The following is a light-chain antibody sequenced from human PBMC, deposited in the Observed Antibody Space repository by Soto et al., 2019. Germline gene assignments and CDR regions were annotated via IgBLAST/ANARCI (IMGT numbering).Light chain of an antibody. CDR1: SSDVGACNY. J-gene: IGLJ2*01. CDR2: EVS. Sequence: QSVLTQPPSASGSPGQSVTISCTGTSSDVGACNYVSWFKQHPGKAPKLMIYEVSKRPSGVPDRFSGSKSGSTASLTVSGLHAEDEADYYCSLCAGRNNLVFGGGTKLTAL. CDR3: SLCAGRNNLV. V-gene: IGLV2-8*01.